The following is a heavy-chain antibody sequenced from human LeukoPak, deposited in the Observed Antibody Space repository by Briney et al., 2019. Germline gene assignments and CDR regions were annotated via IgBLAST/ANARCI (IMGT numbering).Heavy chain of an antibody. CDR2: IYHSGST. CDR1: GDSISSSNW. Sequence: SETLSLTCTVSGDSISSSNWWSWVRQPPGKGLEWIGEIYHSGSTNYNPSLKSRVTISVDKSKNQFSLKLSSVTAADTAVYYCARDDATVFWFDPWGQGTLVTVSS. J-gene: IGHJ5*02. V-gene: IGHV4-4*02. D-gene: IGHD2-2*01. CDR3: ARDDATVFWFDP.